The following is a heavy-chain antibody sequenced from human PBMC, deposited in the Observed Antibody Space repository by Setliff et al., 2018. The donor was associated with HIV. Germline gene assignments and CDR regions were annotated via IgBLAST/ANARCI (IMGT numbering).Heavy chain of an antibody. CDR1: GFIFTNYA. J-gene: IGHJ4*02. Sequence: ASVKVSCKTSGFIFTNYAVHWVRQAPGQGLEWMGWTNAGIGDTRYSQKFQGSVTFTRDTSASTAYMEVTGLRSEDTAVYYCARFGPLRYFDHWGQGTLVTSPQ. CDR2: TNAGIGDT. V-gene: IGHV1-3*01. D-gene: IGHD4-17*01. CDR3: ARFGPLRYFDH.